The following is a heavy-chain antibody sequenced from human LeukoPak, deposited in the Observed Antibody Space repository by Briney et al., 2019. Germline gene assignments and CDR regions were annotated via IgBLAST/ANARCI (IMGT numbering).Heavy chain of an antibody. CDR1: GYSFTSYW. Sequence: GESPKISCKGSGYSFTSYWIGWVRQMPGKGLEWMGIIYPGDSDTRYSPSFRGQVTISADKSISTAYLQWSSLKASDTAMYYCARQGHIVVVTAEDYYYYGMDVWGQGTTVTVSS. CDR2: IYPGDSDT. V-gene: IGHV5-51*01. J-gene: IGHJ6*02. D-gene: IGHD2-21*02. CDR3: ARQGHIVVVTAEDYYYYGMDV.